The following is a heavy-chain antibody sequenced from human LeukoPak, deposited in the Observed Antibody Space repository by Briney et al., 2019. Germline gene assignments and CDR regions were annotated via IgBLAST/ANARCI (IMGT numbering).Heavy chain of an antibody. D-gene: IGHD4-11*01. J-gene: IGHJ4*02. V-gene: IGHV1-8*01. CDR3: ARAYMTTVTTGGY. Sequence: ASVRVSCKASGYTFTSYDMNWLRQAPGQGLEWMGCMNPNSGNTGYAQKLQGRVTMTRNTSISTAYMELSSLRSEDTAVYYCARAYMTTVTTGGYWGQGTLVTVSS. CDR1: GYTFTSYD. CDR2: MNPNSGNT.